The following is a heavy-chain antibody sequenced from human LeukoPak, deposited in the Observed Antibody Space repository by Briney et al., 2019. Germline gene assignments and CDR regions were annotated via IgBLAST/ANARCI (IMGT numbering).Heavy chain of an antibody. CDR2: VYYSGST. J-gene: IGHJ5*02. D-gene: IGHD3-9*01. Sequence: SETLSLTCTVSGGSISSYYWSWIRQPPGKGLEWIGYVYYSGSTNYNPSLKSRVTISVDTSKNQFSLKLSSVTAADTAVYYCASAEYFDWLSPGWFDPWGQGTLVTVSS. V-gene: IGHV4-59*01. CDR1: GGSISSYY. CDR3: ASAEYFDWLSPGWFDP.